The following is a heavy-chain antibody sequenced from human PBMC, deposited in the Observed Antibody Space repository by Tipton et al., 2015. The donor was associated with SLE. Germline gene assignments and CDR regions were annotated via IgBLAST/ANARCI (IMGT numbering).Heavy chain of an antibody. D-gene: IGHD2-21*01. J-gene: IGHJ2*01. CDR3: AKGVVVVIAYWYFDL. CDR1: GFTFSIYA. CDR2: ISGSGGST. Sequence: SLRLSCAASGFTFSIYAMSWVRQAPGKGLEWVSAISGSGGSTYYADSVKGRFTISRDNSKNTLYLQMNSLRAEDTAVYYCAKGVVVVIAYWYFDLWGRGTLVTVSS. V-gene: IGHV3-23*01.